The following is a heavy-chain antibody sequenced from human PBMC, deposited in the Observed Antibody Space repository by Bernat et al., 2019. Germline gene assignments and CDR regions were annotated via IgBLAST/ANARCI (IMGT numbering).Heavy chain of an antibody. J-gene: IGHJ6*03. CDR2: INHSGST. CDR3: ARASAEWLFNYYYYYMDV. D-gene: IGHD3-3*01. V-gene: IGHV4-34*01. CDR1: GGSFSGYY. Sequence: QVQLQQWGAGLLKPSETLSLTCAVYGGSFSGYYWSWIRQPPGKGLEWIGEINHSGSTNYNPSLKSRVTISVDTSKNQFSLKLSSVTAADPAVYYCARASAEWLFNYYYYYMDVWGKGTTVTVSS.